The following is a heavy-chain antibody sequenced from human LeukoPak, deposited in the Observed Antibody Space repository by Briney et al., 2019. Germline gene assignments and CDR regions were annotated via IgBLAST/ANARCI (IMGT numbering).Heavy chain of an antibody. CDR1: GFTFSTYA. CDR3: AKASDRYYFDY. D-gene: IGHD2-21*01. V-gene: IGHV3-23*01. Sequence: GGSLRLSCAAPGFTFSTYAMHWVRQAPGKGLEWVSGISASGGSTFYADSVKGRFTISKDNSKNTLFLQMNSLRREDTAMYYCAKASDRYYFDYWGQGTPVTVSS. J-gene: IGHJ4*02. CDR2: ISASGGST.